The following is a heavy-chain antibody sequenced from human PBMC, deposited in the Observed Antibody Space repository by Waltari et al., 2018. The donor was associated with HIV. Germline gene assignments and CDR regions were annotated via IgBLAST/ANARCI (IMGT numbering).Heavy chain of an antibody. Sequence: QVQLVESGGGVVKPGRSLRLSCAASGFTFSSYGLHWVRQAPGKGLVWGAVISYDGSNKYYEDSVKGRFTISRDNSKNTLYLQMNSLRAEDTAVYYCAKDARFLDLDYYYGMDVWGQGTTVTVSS. CDR3: AKDARFLDLDYYYGMDV. CDR1: GFTFSSYG. D-gene: IGHD3-3*01. CDR2: ISYDGSNK. V-gene: IGHV3-30*18. J-gene: IGHJ6*02.